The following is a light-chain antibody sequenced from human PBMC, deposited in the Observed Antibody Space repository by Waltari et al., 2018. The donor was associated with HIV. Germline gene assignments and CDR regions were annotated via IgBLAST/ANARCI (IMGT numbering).Light chain of an antibody. V-gene: IGKV1-39*01. CDR2: TAS. CDR3: QQTYSTPPT. J-gene: IGKJ4*01. CDR1: QSISSY. Sequence: DIQMTQSPSSLSASVGDRVTITCRSGQSISSYLNWYQQRPGKAPKLLIYTASDLQSGVPSRFSGSGSGTDFTLTISSLQPEDFATYYCQQTYSTPPTFGGGTKVEIK.